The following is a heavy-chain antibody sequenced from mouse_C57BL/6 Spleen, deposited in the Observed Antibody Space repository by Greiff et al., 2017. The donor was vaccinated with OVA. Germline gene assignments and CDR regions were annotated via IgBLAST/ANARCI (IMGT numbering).Heavy chain of an antibody. CDR2: INPNNGGT. J-gene: IGHJ4*01. Sequence: VQLQQSGPELVKPGASVKMSCKASGYTFTDYNMHWVKQSHGKSLEWIGYINPNNGGTSYNQKFKGKATLTVNKSSSTAYMEIRSLTSEDSAVYYGAREGWLPPYYAMDYWGQGTSVTVSS. CDR1: GYTFTDYN. D-gene: IGHD2-2*01. V-gene: IGHV1-22*01. CDR3: AREGWLPPYYAMDY.